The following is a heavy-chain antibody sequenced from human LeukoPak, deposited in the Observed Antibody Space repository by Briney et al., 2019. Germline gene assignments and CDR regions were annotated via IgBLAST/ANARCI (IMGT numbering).Heavy chain of an antibody. V-gene: IGHV4-59*01. D-gene: IGHD6-6*01. CDR3: ARKGSSPYYYYYYMDV. J-gene: IGHJ6*03. Sequence: PSETLSLTCSVSGGSFSGFYWSWLRQSPGKGLEWIGYIYSSGSTTYNPSLKSRVTISLDTSKNQFSLKLSSVTAADTAVYYCARKGSSPYYYYYYMDVWGKGTTVTVSS. CDR2: IYSSGST. CDR1: GGSFSGFY.